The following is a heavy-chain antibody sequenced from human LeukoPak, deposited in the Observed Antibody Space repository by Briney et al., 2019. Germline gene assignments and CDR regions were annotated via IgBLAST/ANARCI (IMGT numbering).Heavy chain of an antibody. Sequence: PSETLSLTCAVYGGSFSGYYWSWIRQPPGKGLEWIGEINHSGSTNYNPSLKSRVTISVDASKNQFSLKLSSMTAADTAVYYCARGLNYVVYWGQGTLVTVSS. D-gene: IGHD3-10*02. CDR3: ARGLNYVVY. CDR2: INHSGST. CDR1: GGSFSGYY. V-gene: IGHV4-34*01. J-gene: IGHJ4*02.